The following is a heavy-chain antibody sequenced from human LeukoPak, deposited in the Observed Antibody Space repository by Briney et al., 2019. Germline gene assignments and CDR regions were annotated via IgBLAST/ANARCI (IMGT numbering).Heavy chain of an antibody. J-gene: IGHJ4*02. Sequence: GGSLRLSCAASGFTFSNYAMSWVRQAPGKGLEWVSAISASGGSTYYADSVKGRFTISRDNSKNTLYLQMNSLRAEDTAVYYCAKPKDTAVGRYFDYWGQGTLVIVSS. CDR3: AKPKDTAVGRYFDY. CDR2: ISASGGST. V-gene: IGHV3-23*01. D-gene: IGHD2-2*01. CDR1: GFTFSNYA.